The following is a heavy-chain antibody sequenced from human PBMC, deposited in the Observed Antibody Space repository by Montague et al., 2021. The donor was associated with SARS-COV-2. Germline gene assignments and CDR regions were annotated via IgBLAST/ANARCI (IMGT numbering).Heavy chain of an antibody. CDR2: ISYDGSNK. V-gene: IGHV3-30-3*01. J-gene: IGHJ4*02. D-gene: IGHD4-17*01. Sequence: SLSLSWAASGFTFSSYAMHWVRQAPGKGLEWVAVISYDGSNKYYADSVKGRFTISRDNSKNTLYLQMNSLRAEDTAVYYCASELADYGDFDYWGQETLVTVSS. CDR1: GFTFSSYA. CDR3: ASELADYGDFDY.